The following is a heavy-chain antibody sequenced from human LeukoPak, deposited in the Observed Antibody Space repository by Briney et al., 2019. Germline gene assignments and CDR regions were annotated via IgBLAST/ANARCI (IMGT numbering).Heavy chain of an antibody. CDR1: GFTFSSYA. V-gene: IGHV3-23*01. D-gene: IGHD6-13*01. J-gene: IGHJ3*01. CDR2: MSGGGANT. Sequence: DPGGSLRLSCAASGFTFSSYAMSWVRQAPGKGLEWVSIMSGGGANTCYADSVKGRFTISRDNSKNTLYLQMSSLRAEDTAVYYCAKSNQDYSSLDAFDVWGQGTMVTVSS. CDR3: AKSNQDYSSLDAFDV.